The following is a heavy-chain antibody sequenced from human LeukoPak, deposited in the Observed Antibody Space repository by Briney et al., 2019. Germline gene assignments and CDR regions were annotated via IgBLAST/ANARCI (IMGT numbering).Heavy chain of an antibody. CDR3: ARDWPTIAAAGTIPEYFQH. CDR2: ISSSSSYM. V-gene: IGHV3-21*01. Sequence: PGGSLRLSCTASGFTFSSYSMNWVRQAPGKGLEWVSSISSSSSYMYYADSVKGRFTISRDNAKNSLYLQMNSLRAEDTAVYYCARDWPTIAAAGTIPEYFQHWGQGTLVTVSS. J-gene: IGHJ1*01. D-gene: IGHD6-13*01. CDR1: GFTFSSYS.